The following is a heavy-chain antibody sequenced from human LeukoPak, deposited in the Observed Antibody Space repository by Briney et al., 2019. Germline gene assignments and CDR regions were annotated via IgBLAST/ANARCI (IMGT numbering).Heavy chain of an antibody. V-gene: IGHV4-59*01. Sequence: SETLSLTCTVSGGSIRSYYWSWLRQPPGKGLEGLGYIYYGGRTNYNPSLKSRVTISVDTSKNQFSLKLSSVTAADTAVYYCARALSRGYSYGYYNYYYMDVWGKGTTVTVSS. J-gene: IGHJ6*03. CDR1: GGSIRSYY. D-gene: IGHD5-18*01. CDR3: ARALSRGYSYGYYNYYYMDV. CDR2: IYYGGRT.